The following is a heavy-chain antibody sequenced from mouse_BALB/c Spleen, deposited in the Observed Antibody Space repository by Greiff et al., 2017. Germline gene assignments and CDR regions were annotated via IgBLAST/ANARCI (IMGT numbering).Heavy chain of an antibody. CDR3: ARCDYDSYYFDY. D-gene: IGHD2-4*01. Sequence: VQLQQSGAELVRPGALVKLSCKASGFNIKDYYMHWVKQRPEQGLEWIGWIDPENGNTIYDPKFQGKASITADTSSNTAYLQLSSLTSEDTAVYYCARCDYDSYYFDYWGQGTTLTVSS. J-gene: IGHJ2*01. CDR1: GFNIKDYY. V-gene: IGHV14-1*02. CDR2: IDPENGNT.